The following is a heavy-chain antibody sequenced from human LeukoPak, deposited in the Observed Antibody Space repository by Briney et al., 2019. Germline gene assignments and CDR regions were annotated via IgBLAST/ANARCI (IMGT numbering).Heavy chain of an antibody. Sequence: SETLSLTCAVYGGSFSGYYWSWIRQPPGKGLEWIGEINHSGSTNYNPSLKSRVTISVDTSKNQFSLKLSSVTAADTAVYYCARGPMSIDYWGQGTLDTVSS. CDR1: GGSFSGYY. CDR3: ARGPMSIDY. V-gene: IGHV4-34*01. J-gene: IGHJ4*02. D-gene: IGHD3-22*01. CDR2: INHSGST.